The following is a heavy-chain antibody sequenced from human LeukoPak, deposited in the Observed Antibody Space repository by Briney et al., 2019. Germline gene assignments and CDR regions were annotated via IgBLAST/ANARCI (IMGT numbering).Heavy chain of an antibody. V-gene: IGHV1-69*04. CDR1: GYTFASYG. CDR3: AREFTTDIVVVPAAIGPSYYYYGMDV. Sequence: SVKVSCKASGYTFASYGISWVRQAPGQGLEWMGRIIPILGIANYAQKFQGRVTITADKSTSTAYMELSSLRSEDTAVYYCAREFTTDIVVVPAAIGPSYYYYGMDVWGQGTTVTVSS. CDR2: IIPILGIA. D-gene: IGHD2-2*01. J-gene: IGHJ6*02.